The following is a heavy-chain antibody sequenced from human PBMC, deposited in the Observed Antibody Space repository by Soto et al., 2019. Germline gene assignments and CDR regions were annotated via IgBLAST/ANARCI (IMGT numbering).Heavy chain of an antibody. J-gene: IGHJ4*02. D-gene: IGHD6-13*01. CDR2: IYPGDYET. V-gene: IGHV5-51*01. CDR3: ARSPRSSPYFDY. CDR1: GYTFSNFW. Sequence: HGESLKISCQCSGYTFSNFWIAWVRQLPGKGLEWMGIIYPGDYETRYSPSLHGKVTISADRSIGTAYLQWSSLEASDSAFYFCARSPRSSPYFDYWGQGALVTVSS.